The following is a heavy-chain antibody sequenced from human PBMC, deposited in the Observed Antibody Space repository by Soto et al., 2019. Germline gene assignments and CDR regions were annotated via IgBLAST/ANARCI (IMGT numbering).Heavy chain of an antibody. Sequence: QVQLVQSGAEVKKPGSSVKVSCKAYGGTFSGYTIGWVRKAPGQGLEWMGRIIPILGIANYAQKFQGRVTITADKSTSTAYMELSSLRSEDTAVYYCARDRNCSGGSCYGHEDYYYGMDVWGQGTTVTVSS. J-gene: IGHJ6*02. CDR2: IIPILGIA. CDR3: ARDRNCSGGSCYGHEDYYYGMDV. V-gene: IGHV1-69*08. CDR1: GGTFSGYT. D-gene: IGHD2-15*01.